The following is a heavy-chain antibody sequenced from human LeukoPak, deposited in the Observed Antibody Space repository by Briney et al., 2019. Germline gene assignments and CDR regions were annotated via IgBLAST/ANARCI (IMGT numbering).Heavy chain of an antibody. J-gene: IGHJ4*02. CDR3: ARGYDYDY. D-gene: IGHD5-12*01. CDR1: GFTVSSNY. Sequence: GGSLRLSCAASGFTVSSNYMTWVRQAPGKGLEWVSVIYSGGITYYADSVKGRFTISRDNSKNTLYLQMNSLRAEDTAVYHCARGYDYDYWGQGTLVTVSS. V-gene: IGHV3-53*01. CDR2: IYSGGIT.